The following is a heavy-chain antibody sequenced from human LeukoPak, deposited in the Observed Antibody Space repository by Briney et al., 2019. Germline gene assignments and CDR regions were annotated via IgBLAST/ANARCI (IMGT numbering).Heavy chain of an antibody. CDR2: INSDGSST. Sequence: GGSLRLSCAASGFTFSNYWMHWVRQAPGKGLVWVSRINSDGSSTTYADSVKGRFTISRDNAKNTLYLQMSSLRAEDTAVYYCARKSRFGESLFHWGQGTLVTVSS. J-gene: IGHJ4*02. CDR1: GFTFSNYW. CDR3: ARKSRFGESLFH. V-gene: IGHV3-74*01. D-gene: IGHD3-10*01.